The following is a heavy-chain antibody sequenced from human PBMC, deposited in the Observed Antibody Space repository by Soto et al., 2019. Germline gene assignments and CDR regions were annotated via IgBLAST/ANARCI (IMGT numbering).Heavy chain of an antibody. CDR2: ISSNGGST. D-gene: IGHD6-19*01. J-gene: IGHJ4*02. Sequence: HPGGSLRLSCSASGFTFSSYAMHWVRQAPGKGLEYVSAISSNGGSTYYADSVKGRFTISRDNPKNTLYLQMSSLRAEDTAVYYCVKDQQWLVLGTLGYFDYWGQGTLVTVSS. V-gene: IGHV3-64D*08. CDR3: VKDQQWLVLGTLGYFDY. CDR1: GFTFSSYA.